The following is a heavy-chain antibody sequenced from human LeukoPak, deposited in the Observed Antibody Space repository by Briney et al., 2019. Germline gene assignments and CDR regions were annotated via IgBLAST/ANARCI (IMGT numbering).Heavy chain of an antibody. Sequence: GGSLRLSCAASGFTFSSYGMHWVRQAPGKGLEWVAVISYDGSNKYYADSVKGRFTISRDNSKNTLYLQINSLRAEDTAVYYCAKELRRYSSGWDPHGMDVWGQGTTVTVSS. CDR3: AKELRRYSSGWDPHGMDV. V-gene: IGHV3-30*18. D-gene: IGHD6-19*01. CDR2: ISYDGSNK. CDR1: GFTFSSYG. J-gene: IGHJ6*02.